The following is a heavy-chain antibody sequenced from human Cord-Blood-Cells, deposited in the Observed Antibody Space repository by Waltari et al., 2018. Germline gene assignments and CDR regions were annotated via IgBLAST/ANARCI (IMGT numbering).Heavy chain of an antibody. J-gene: IGHJ3*02. D-gene: IGHD1-26*01. V-gene: IGHV3-72*01. CDR3: AREVGATGAFDI. Sequence: EVQLVESGGGLVQPGWSLRLSCAASGFTFSDHYMDWVRQAPGKGLGWVGRTRNKANIYTTEYAASVKGRFTISRDDSKNSLYLQMNSLKTEDTAVYYCAREVGATGAFDIWGQGTMVTVSS. CDR1: GFTFSDHY. CDR2: TRNKANIYTT.